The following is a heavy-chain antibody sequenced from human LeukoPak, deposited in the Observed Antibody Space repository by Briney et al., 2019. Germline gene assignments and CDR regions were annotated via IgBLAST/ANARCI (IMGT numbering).Heavy chain of an antibody. Sequence: SEALSLTCAVSGVSISPYYWAWIRQPPGKALEWIGYIHTSGSNNQYPSLKSRVNISVEKSKNHFSLRLTSVTAADTAVYYCARLSGAVHLGAFDLWGQGTMGTVSS. J-gene: IGHJ3*01. D-gene: IGHD3-3*01. V-gene: IGHV4-4*09. CDR2: IHTSGSN. CDR3: ARLSGAVHLGAFDL. CDR1: GVSISPYY.